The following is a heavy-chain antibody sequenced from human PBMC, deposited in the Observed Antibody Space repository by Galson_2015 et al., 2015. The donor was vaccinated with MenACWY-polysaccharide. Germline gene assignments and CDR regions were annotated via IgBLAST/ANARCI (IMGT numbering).Heavy chain of an antibody. CDR3: AKGAAHYGSGNYYDY. CDR1: GLTFSSYG. J-gene: IGHJ4*02. D-gene: IGHD3-10*01. V-gene: IGHV3-23*01. Sequence: SLRLSCAGSGLTFSSYGMGWVRQAPGKGLEWVSGLSPTTGNTYYADSVRGRFTTSRDNSKNTLYLQMDSLRAEATALYYCAKGAAHYGSGNYYDYWGQG. CDR2: LSPTTGNT.